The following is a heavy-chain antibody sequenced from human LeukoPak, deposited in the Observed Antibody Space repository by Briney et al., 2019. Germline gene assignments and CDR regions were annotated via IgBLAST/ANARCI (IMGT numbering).Heavy chain of an antibody. CDR1: GFTFSSYA. CDR3: ARDWDYYDSSGYSYYFDY. D-gene: IGHD3-22*01. Sequence: GGSLRLSCAASGFTFSSYAMSWVRQAPGKGLEWVSSISGSSSYIYYADSVKGRFTISRDNAKNSLYLQMNSLRAEDTAVYYCARDWDYYDSSGYSYYFDYWGQGTLVTVSS. V-gene: IGHV3-21*01. CDR2: ISGSSSYI. J-gene: IGHJ4*02.